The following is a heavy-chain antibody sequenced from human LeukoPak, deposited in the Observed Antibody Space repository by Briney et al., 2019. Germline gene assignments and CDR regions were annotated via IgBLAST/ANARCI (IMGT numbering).Heavy chain of an antibody. Sequence: PSETLSLTCAVYGGSFSGYYWSWIRQPPGKGLEWIGEINHSGSTNYNPSLKSRVTISVDTSKNQFSLKLSSVTAADTAVYYCARAWGYSSGWYRRVWFDPWGQGTLVTVSS. V-gene: IGHV4-34*01. J-gene: IGHJ5*02. CDR2: INHSGST. D-gene: IGHD6-19*01. CDR1: GGSFSGYY. CDR3: ARAWGYSSGWYRRVWFDP.